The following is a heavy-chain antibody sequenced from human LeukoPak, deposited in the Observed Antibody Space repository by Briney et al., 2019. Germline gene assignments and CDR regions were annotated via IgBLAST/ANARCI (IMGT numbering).Heavy chain of an antibody. V-gene: IGHV5-51*01. CDR1: GYIFTNDW. Sequence: GAALKISCKGTGYIFTNDWIGWVRQMPGKGLEWMWMISPHDSDTRYSPSFQGQVTISADKSITTAYLQWSSLKASDTAIYYCARRCDSGGYRFWFDPWGQGTLVTVSS. D-gene: IGHD3-16*02. J-gene: IGHJ5*02. CDR3: ARRCDSGGYRFWFDP. CDR2: ISPHDSDT.